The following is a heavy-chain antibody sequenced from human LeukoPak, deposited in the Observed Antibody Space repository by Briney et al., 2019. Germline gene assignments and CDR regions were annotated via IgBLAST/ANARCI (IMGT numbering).Heavy chain of an antibody. Sequence: SETLSLTCTVAGDSISSSSYDWDWIRQPPWNGLEWIGNIYYTGRTYYDPSLKSQVTISVDTSKHQFSLKTSSVTAADTAVYYCARHTSPSYYGSGSYRNWFDPWGQGTLVTVSS. V-gene: IGHV4-39*01. CDR1: GDSISSSSYD. CDR2: IYYTGRT. D-gene: IGHD3-10*01. CDR3: ARHTSPSYYGSGSYRNWFDP. J-gene: IGHJ5*02.